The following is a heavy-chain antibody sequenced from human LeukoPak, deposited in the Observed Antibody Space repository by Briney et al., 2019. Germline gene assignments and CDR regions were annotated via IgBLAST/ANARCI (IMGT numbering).Heavy chain of an antibody. V-gene: IGHV4-30-4*01. J-gene: IGHJ5*02. Sequence: SQTLSPTCTVSGGSISSGDYYWSWIRQPPGKGLEWIAYMHYSGSTYYNPSLKSRVTMSADTSKNQLSLKLSSVTAADTAVYYCARPYYYDSRIDPWGQGILVTVSS. D-gene: IGHD3-22*01. CDR3: ARPYYYDSRIDP. CDR1: GGSISSGDYY. CDR2: MHYSGST.